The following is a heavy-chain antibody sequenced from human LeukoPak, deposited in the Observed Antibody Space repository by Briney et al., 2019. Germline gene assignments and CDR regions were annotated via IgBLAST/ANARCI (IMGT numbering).Heavy chain of an antibody. J-gene: IGHJ6*02. V-gene: IGHV3-30*18. CDR2: ISYDGNNK. Sequence: GGSLRLSCAASGFTFSNHGMHWARQAPGKGLEWVTVISYDGNNKDSADSVKGRFTISRDNSRTTVFLQVDSLRTEDTAVYYCAKDGSSYYYYGMDVWGQGTTVTVSS. CDR3: AKDGSSYYYYGMDV. CDR1: GFTFSNHG.